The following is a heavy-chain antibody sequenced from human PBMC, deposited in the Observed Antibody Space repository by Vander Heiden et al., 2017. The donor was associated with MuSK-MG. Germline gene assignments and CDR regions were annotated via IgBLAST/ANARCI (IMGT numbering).Heavy chain of an antibody. CDR3: ARGTASGYSSGWYSVDAFDI. CDR1: GGPISSSY. CDR2: IYYSGST. D-gene: IGHD6-19*01. J-gene: IGHJ3*02. Sequence: QVQLQESGPGLVKPSETLSLTCTVSGGPISSSYWGWIRQPPGKGLEWIGYIYYSGSTNYNPSLKSRVTISVDTSKNQFSLKLSSVTAADTAVYYCARGTASGYSSGWYSVDAFDIWGQGTRVTVSS. V-gene: IGHV4-59*01.